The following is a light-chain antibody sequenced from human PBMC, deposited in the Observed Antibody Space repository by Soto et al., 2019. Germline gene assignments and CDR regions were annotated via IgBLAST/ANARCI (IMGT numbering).Light chain of an antibody. CDR3: QQYNNWWT. Sequence: EVVMTQSPATLSVSPGERATLSCRASQSVSSNLAWFQQKPGQAPRLLIYDASTRATGIPARFSGSGSGTEFTLIISSLQSEDFAVYYCQQYNNWWTFGQGTKVDI. CDR2: DAS. V-gene: IGKV3-15*01. J-gene: IGKJ1*01. CDR1: QSVSSN.